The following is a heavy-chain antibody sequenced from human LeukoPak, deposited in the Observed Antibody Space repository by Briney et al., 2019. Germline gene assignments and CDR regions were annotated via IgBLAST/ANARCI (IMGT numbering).Heavy chain of an antibody. J-gene: IGHJ4*02. CDR1: GFTFSTYD. CDR2: MRYDGSNK. V-gene: IGHV3-30*02. CDR3: AKSAGYYLDY. D-gene: IGHD3-22*01. Sequence: GGSLRLSCAASGFTFSTYDMHWVRQAPGKGLEWVAFMRYDGSNKYYADSVKGRFTISRDNSKNTLYLQMDSLRAEDTAVYYCAKSAGYYLDYWGQGTLVTVSS.